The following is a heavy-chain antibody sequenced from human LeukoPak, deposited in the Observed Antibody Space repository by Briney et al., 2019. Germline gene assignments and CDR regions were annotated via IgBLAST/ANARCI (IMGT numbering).Heavy chain of an antibody. D-gene: IGHD5-18*01. CDR2: ISPSGGIT. CDR3: ARDLPTGYSYGYSLWYFQH. V-gene: IGHV3-23*01. J-gene: IGHJ1*01. CDR1: GFTFSSHG. Sequence: PGGSLRLSCAASGFTFSSHGMNWVRQAPGKGLEWVSGISPSGGITYYTDSVKGRFTISRDNSKNTVSLQMNSLRGEDTAVYYCARDLPTGYSYGYSLWYFQHWGQGTLVTVSS.